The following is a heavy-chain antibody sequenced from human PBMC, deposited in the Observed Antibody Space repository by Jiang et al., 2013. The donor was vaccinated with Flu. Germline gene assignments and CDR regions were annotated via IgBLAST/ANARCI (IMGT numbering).Heavy chain of an antibody. V-gene: IGHV1-46*01. CDR1: GYSFSGQY. J-gene: IGHJ4*02. Sequence: SGAEVKKPGASLKISCTASGYSFSGQYLHWVRQAPGQGLEWMALINPGGGGTSYAQKLQGRVTMTRDTSTSTVYLELSSLTSEDTAVYYCARTKSCGGVCYYFDLWGQGTLVTVAS. D-gene: IGHD2-21*02. CDR3: ARTKSCGGVCYYFDL. CDR2: INPGGGGT.